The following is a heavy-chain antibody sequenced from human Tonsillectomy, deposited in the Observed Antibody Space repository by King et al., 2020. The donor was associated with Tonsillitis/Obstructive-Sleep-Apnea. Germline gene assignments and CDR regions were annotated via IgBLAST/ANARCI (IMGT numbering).Heavy chain of an antibody. J-gene: IGHJ4*02. D-gene: IGHD1-26*01. CDR1: GYTFTSYD. V-gene: IGHV1-8*01. CDR3: ARGGGGGTYLVFDY. Sequence: VQLVESGAEVKKPGASVKVSCTASGYTFTSYDINWVRQATGQGLEWMGWLNPNSGNTGYARKFQGRVTMTRNTSVSTAYLELSSLRSEDTAVYYCARGGGGGTYLVFDYWGQGTLVTVSS. CDR2: LNPNSGNT.